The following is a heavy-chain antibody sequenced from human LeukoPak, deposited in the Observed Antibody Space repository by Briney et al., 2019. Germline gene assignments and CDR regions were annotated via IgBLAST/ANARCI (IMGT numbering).Heavy chain of an antibody. V-gene: IGHV4-34*01. D-gene: IGHD1-26*01. Sequence: SETLSLTCAVYGGSFSGYYWSWIRQPPGKGLEWIGSIYYSGSTYYNPSLKSRVTISVDTSKNQFSLKLSSVTAADTAVYYCARDPGYSGSYKPFDYWGQGTLVTVSS. CDR3: ARDPGYSGSYKPFDY. CDR1: GGSFSGYY. J-gene: IGHJ4*02. CDR2: IYYSGST.